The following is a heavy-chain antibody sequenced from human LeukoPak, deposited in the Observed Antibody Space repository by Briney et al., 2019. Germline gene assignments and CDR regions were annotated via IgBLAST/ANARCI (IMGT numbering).Heavy chain of an antibody. CDR3: AKDWKFYYVSGSFFPDN. J-gene: IGHJ4*02. Sequence: GGSLRLSCAASGFTFSTYAMSWVRQAPGKGLEWVSGIGGSGGSTYYADSVKGRFTISRDISKNTLYLHMNSLIPEDTAVYFCAKDWKFYYVSGSFFPDNWGQGTLVTVSS. CDR2: IGGSGGST. V-gene: IGHV3-23*01. CDR1: GFTFSTYA. D-gene: IGHD3-10*01.